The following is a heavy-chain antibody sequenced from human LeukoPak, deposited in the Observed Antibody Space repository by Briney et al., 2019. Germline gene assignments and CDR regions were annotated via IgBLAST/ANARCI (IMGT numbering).Heavy chain of an antibody. V-gene: IGHV4-34*01. CDR3: ARGGGYYDSSDYFDY. CDR2: IGHNGST. CDR1: GGSFSDFN. J-gene: IGHJ4*02. D-gene: IGHD3-22*01. Sequence: PSETLSLTCAVYGGSFSDFNWTWIRQPPGKGLEWIGEIGHNGSTNYNPSLKGRVTILVDTSKNQFSLKVTSVTAADTAVYYCARGGGYYDSSDYFDYWGQGTLVTVSS.